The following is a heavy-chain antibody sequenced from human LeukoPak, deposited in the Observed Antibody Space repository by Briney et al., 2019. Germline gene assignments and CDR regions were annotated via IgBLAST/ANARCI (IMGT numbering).Heavy chain of an antibody. D-gene: IGHD3-22*01. CDR1: GYTLTELS. Sequence: ASVKVSCKVSGYTLTELSMHWVRQAPGQGLEWMGIINPSGGSTSYAQKFQGRVTMTRDTSTSTVYMELSSLRSEDTAVYYCAREGLYGSSGYYNYWGQGTLVTVSS. J-gene: IGHJ4*02. V-gene: IGHV1-46*01. CDR3: AREGLYGSSGYYNY. CDR2: INPSGGST.